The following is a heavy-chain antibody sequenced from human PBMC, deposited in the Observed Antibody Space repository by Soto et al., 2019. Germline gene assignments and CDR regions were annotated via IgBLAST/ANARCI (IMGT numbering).Heavy chain of an antibody. CDR2: ISDSGST. D-gene: IGHD2-2*01. Sequence: EVQLLESGGALVQPGGSLRLSCAASGFTFSNHAMNWVRQAPGKGLEWVSTISDSGSTYYADSVKGRFTISRDNSKNTLDLQMNSLRAEDTAVYYCARDPGGHYCTSTSCLYFFSHWGQGTLVIVSS. CDR3: ARDPGGHYCTSTSCLYFFSH. CDR1: GFTFSNHA. J-gene: IGHJ4*02. V-gene: IGHV3-23*01.